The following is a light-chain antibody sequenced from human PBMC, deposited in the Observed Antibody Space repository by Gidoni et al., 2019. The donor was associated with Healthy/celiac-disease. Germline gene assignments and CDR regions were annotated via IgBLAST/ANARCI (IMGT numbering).Light chain of an antibody. CDR1: QSVSSY. Sequence: EIVLTQSPATLSLSPGERATLSCRASQSVSSYLAWYQQKPGQAPRLLIYDASNRATGIPDRFSGSGSGTDFTLTISRLEPEDFAVYYCQQRSNWPLTFGPGTKVEIK. CDR3: QQRSNWPLT. CDR2: DAS. J-gene: IGKJ3*01. V-gene: IGKV3-11*01.